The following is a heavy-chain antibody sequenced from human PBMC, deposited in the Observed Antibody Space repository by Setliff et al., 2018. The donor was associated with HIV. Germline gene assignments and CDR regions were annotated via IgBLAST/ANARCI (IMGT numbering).Heavy chain of an antibody. CDR2: IGRGGDT. J-gene: IGHJ3*02. V-gene: IGHV3-13*01. D-gene: IGHD4-4*01. Sequence: PGGSLRLSCAASGFTFSSYDMHWVRQAAGKGLEWVSGIGRGGDTYCLGSVKGRFTISRENAKNSLYLQMNSLTAGDTAVYFCAGIGDYSISGVAFHIWGQGTMVTVSS. CDR3: AGIGDYSISGVAFHI. CDR1: GFTFSSYD.